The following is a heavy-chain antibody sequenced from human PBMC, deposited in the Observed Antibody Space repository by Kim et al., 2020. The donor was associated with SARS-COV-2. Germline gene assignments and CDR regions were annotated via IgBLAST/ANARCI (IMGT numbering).Heavy chain of an antibody. CDR2: T. CDR3: ARGAWRIGFDY. V-gene: IGHV5-10-1*01. Sequence: TTNTPSFQGHVTISADKSISTAYLQCGSLKASDTAMYYCARGAWRIGFDYWGQGTLVTVSS. J-gene: IGHJ4*02.